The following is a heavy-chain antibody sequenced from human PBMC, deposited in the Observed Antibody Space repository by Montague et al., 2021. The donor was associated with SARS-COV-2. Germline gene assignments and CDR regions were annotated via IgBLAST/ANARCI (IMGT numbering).Heavy chain of an antibody. CDR3: ARPKYSSSWYVDY. CDR2: NYYSGST. Sequence: SETLSLTCTVSGGSTSDSSYYWGWIRQPPGKELEWIGSNYYSGSTYYNPSLKSRVTISVDTSKNQLSLKLSSVTAADTAVYYCARPKYSSSWYVDYWGQGTLVTVSS. D-gene: IGHD6-13*01. J-gene: IGHJ4*02. CDR1: GGSTSDSSYY. V-gene: IGHV4-39*01.